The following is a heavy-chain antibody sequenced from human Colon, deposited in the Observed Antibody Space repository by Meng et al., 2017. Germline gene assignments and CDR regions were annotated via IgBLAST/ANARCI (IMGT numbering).Heavy chain of an antibody. Sequence: QVQLQESGPGLVKPSATLSLTCTVSGGSISSYYWSWIRQPPGKGLEWIGYISYSGSTNYNPSLKSRVTISVDTSKNRFSLRLSSVTAADTAVYYCARGIAVADNWFDPWGQGTLVTVSS. V-gene: IGHV4-59*01. D-gene: IGHD6-19*01. CDR2: ISYSGST. J-gene: IGHJ5*02. CDR1: GGSISSYY. CDR3: ARGIAVADNWFDP.